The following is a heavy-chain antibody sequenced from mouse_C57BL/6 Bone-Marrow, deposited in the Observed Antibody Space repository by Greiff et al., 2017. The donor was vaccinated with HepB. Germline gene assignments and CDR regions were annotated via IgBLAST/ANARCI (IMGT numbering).Heavy chain of an antibody. CDR2: IDPSDSET. D-gene: IGHD2-1*01. CDR3: ARWATMAPYYAMDY. J-gene: IGHJ4*01. V-gene: IGHV1-52*01. CDR1: GYTFTSYW. Sequence: QVQLQQPGAELVRPGSSVKLSCKASGYTFTSYWMHWVKQRPIQGLEWIGNIDPSDSETHYNQKFKDKATLTVDKSSSTAYMQLSSLTSEYSAVYYCARWATMAPYYAMDYWGQGTSVTVSS.